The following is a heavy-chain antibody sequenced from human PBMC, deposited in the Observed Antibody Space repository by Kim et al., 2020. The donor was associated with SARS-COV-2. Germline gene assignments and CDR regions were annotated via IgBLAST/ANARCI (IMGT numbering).Heavy chain of an antibody. V-gene: IGHV3-23*01. CDR3: AKRDLASGYCSGGSCYYFDY. D-gene: IGHD2-15*01. J-gene: IGHJ4*02. CDR1: GFTFSSYA. CDR2: ISDSGGST. Sequence: GGSLRLSCAASGFTFSSYAMTWVRQAPGKGLEWVSAISDSGGSTYYADSVKGRFTISRDNSKNTLYLQMNSLRAEDTAVYYCAKRDLASGYCSGGSCYYFDYWGQGTLVTVSS.